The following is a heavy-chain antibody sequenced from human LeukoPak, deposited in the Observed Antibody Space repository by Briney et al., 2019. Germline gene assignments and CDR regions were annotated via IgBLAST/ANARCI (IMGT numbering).Heavy chain of an antibody. D-gene: IGHD2-21*02. Sequence: GGSLRLSCAASGFTFSSYSMNWVRQAPGRGLEWVSAISGSGGSTYYADSVKGRFTISRDNSKNTLYLQMNSLRAEDTAVYYCAKGVVVVTAMNYFDYWGQGTLVTVSS. J-gene: IGHJ4*02. CDR2: ISGSGGST. V-gene: IGHV3-23*01. CDR1: GFTFSSYS. CDR3: AKGVVVVTAMNYFDY.